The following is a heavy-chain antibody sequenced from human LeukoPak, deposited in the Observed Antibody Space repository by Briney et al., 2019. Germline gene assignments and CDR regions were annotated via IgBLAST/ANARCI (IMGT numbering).Heavy chain of an antibody. D-gene: IGHD6-13*01. CDR1: GGSFSGYY. CDR2: INHSGST. V-gene: IGHV4-34*01. J-gene: IGHJ6*02. Sequence: SETLSLTCAVYGGSFSGYYWSWIRQPPGKGLEWIGEINHSGSTNYNPSLKSRVTISVDTSKNQFSLKLSSVTAADTAVYYCAGGVAAAGTWHYYYYGMDVWGQGTTVTVSS. CDR3: AGGVAAAGTWHYYYYGMDV.